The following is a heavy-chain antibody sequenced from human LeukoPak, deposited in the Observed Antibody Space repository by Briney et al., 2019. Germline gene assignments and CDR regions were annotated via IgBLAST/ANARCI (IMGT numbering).Heavy chain of an antibody. CDR1: GFTFGDYA. D-gene: IGHD3-3*01. CDR2: IRSKAYGGTT. J-gene: IGHJ6*02. V-gene: IGHV3-49*04. CDR3: TREGSERRFLEWLPWDYYYGMDV. Sequence: PGGSLRLSCTASGFTFGDYAMSWVRQAPGKGLEWVGFIRSKAYGGTTEYAASVKGRFTISRDDSKSIAYLQMNSLKTEDTAVYYCTREGSERRFLEWLPWDYYYGMDVWGQGTTVTVSS.